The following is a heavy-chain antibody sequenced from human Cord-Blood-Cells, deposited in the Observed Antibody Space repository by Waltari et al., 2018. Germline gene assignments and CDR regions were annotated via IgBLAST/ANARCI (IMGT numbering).Heavy chain of an antibody. CDR3: ARHWSYYDSSGYSGFDY. Sequence: QVQLQQWGAGLLKPSETLSLTCAVYGGSFSGYYWSWIRQPPGKGLEWIGEINHSGSTNYNPSLKSRVTISVDTSKTQFSLKLSSVTAADTAVYYCARHWSYYDSSGYSGFDYWGQGTLVTVSS. J-gene: IGHJ4*02. D-gene: IGHD3-22*01. V-gene: IGHV4-34*01. CDR2: INHSGST. CDR1: GGSFSGYY.